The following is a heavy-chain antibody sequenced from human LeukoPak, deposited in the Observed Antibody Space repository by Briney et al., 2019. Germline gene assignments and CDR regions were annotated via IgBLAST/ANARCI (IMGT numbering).Heavy chain of an antibody. Sequence: SETLSLTCTVSGGSISSSSYYWGWIRQPPGKGLEWIGSIYYSGSTYYNPSLKSRVTISVDTSKNQFSLKLSSVTAADTAVYYCARTGPWPYYYMDVWGKGTTVTISS. CDR3: ARTGPWPYYYMDV. CDR2: IYYSGST. J-gene: IGHJ6*03. V-gene: IGHV4-39*07. CDR1: GGSISSSSYY.